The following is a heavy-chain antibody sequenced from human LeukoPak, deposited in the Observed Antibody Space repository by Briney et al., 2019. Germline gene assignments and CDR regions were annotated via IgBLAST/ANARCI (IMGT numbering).Heavy chain of an antibody. V-gene: IGHV4-39*01. D-gene: IGHD2-15*01. CDR1: GDSMSSSDYW. Sequence: SETLSLTCTVSGDSMSSSDYWWGWIRQPPGKGLDWIASIHYSGRAHYNPSLQSRVTISVDTSKNQFSLNLNSVTAADTAVYYCARQRGLGSWSFDYWGQGTVVTVSS. CDR2: IHYSGRA. CDR3: ARQRGLGSWSFDY. J-gene: IGHJ4*02.